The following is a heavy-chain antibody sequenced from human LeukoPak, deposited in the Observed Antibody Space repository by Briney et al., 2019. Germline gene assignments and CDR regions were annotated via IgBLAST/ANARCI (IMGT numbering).Heavy chain of an antibody. CDR2: IDVDGSST. CDR1: GFTFSNYW. Sequence: PGGSLRLSCAASGFTFSNYWMHWVRQAPGKGLAWVSRIDVDGSSTSYADSVKGRFTISRDNAKNTLYLQMNSLRAEDTAVYYCARVSTVTTFDIWGQGTMVTVSS. CDR3: ARVSTVTTFDI. J-gene: IGHJ3*02. D-gene: IGHD4-17*01. V-gene: IGHV3-74*01.